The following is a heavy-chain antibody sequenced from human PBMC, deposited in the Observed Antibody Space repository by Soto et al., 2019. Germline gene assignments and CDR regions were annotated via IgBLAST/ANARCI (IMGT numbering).Heavy chain of an antibody. V-gene: IGHV3-20*04. CDR1: GFSFDDDYG. CDR3: ARDLGKRRFLEWLLYPLDV. Sequence: GSLRLSCAASGFSFDDDYGMIWVRQAPGKGLEWVSGVDRNGVEAGYVDSVRGRFTISRDNAKNSLYLQMNSLRAEDTAVYYCARDLGKRRFLEWLLYPLDVWGQGTTVTVSS. D-gene: IGHD3-3*01. J-gene: IGHJ6*02. CDR2: VDRNGVEA.